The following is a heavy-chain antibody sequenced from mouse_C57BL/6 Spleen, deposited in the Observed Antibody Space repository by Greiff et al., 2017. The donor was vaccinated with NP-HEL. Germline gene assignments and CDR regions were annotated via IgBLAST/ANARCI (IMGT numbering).Heavy chain of an antibody. Sequence: DVKLQESGPGLVKPSQSLSLTCSVTGYSITSGYYWNWIRQFPGNKLEWMGYISYDGSNNYNPSLKNRISITRDTSKNQFFLKLNSVTTEDTATYYCARDWDGYYYAMDYWGQGTSVTVSS. V-gene: IGHV3-6*01. J-gene: IGHJ4*01. CDR1: GYSITSGYY. CDR2: ISYDGSN. CDR3: ARDWDGYYYAMDY. D-gene: IGHD2-3*01.